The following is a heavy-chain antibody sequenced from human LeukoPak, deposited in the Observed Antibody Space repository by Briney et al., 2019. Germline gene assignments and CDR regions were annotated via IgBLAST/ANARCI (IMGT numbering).Heavy chain of an antibody. D-gene: IGHD3-22*01. CDR1: RFTFSSYW. CDR2: INSDGSTT. V-gene: IGHV3-74*01. J-gene: IGHJ4*02. CDR3: VREARSYDYDSSGYLNYFDY. Sequence: QPGGSLRLSCAASRFTFSSYWMHWVRQAPGKGLVWVSRINSDGSTTSYADSVKGRFTISRDNAKNTLYLQMNSLRAEDTAVYYCVREARSYDYDSSGYLNYFDYWGQGTLVTVSS.